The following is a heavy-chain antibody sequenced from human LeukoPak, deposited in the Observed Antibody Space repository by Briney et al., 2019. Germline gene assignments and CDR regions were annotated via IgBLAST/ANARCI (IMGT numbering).Heavy chain of an antibody. Sequence: SETLSLTCTVSGGSLSSYYWNWLRQPPGKGLEWLGYINDSGSTKTSGSTNYSRSLKSRATILVDTSKNQFSLKLAAVTASDTAVYYCARGGRITMITYWGQGTLVTVSS. CDR3: ARGGRITMITY. V-gene: IGHV4-59*02. CDR1: GGSLSSYY. J-gene: IGHJ4*02. D-gene: IGHD3-22*01. CDR2: INDSGSTKTSGST.